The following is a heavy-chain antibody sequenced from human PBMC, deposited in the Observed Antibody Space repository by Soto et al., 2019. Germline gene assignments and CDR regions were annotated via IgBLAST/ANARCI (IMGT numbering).Heavy chain of an antibody. Sequence: VSVKVSCQATGYTFSAYPMIWVRQAPGQSMEWMGWINADSGNTKYSQNFQGRVSITRDTSASTVYMELTGLTSEDTAMYYCARDTETLGPRANDALDIWGQGTMVTVSS. V-gene: IGHV1-3*01. D-gene: IGHD3-3*02. CDR1: GYTFSAYP. CDR2: INADSGNT. CDR3: ARDTETLGPRANDALDI. J-gene: IGHJ3*02.